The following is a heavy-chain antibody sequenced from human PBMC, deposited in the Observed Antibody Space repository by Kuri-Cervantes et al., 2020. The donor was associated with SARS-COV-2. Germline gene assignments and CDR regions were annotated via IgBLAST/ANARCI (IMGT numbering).Heavy chain of an antibody. V-gene: IGHV3-19*01. CDR2: VSWNGSRT. J-gene: IGHJ4*02. CDR3: VRHKAAAGIVAPD. CDR1: GVTFSNSD. D-gene: IGHD6-13*01. Sequence: GESLKVCCALSGVTFSNSDMNWVRQAPGKGLEWVSGVSWNGSRTHYADSVKGRFIISRDNSRNFLYQQMNSLRPEDMAVYYCVRHKAAAGIVAPDWGQGALVTVSS.